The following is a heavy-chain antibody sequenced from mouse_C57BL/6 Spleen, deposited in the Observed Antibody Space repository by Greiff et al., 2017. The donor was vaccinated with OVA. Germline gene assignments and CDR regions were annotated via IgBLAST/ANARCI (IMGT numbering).Heavy chain of an antibody. Sequence: DVKLQESGPGLVKPSQSLSLTCSVTGYSITSGYYWNWIRQFPGNKLEWMGYISYDGSNNYNPSLKNRISITRDTSKNQFFLKLNSVTTEDTATYYCAREENMDYWGQGTSVTVSS. V-gene: IGHV3-6*01. CDR2: ISYDGSN. CDR1: GYSITSGYY. CDR3: AREENMDY. J-gene: IGHJ4*01.